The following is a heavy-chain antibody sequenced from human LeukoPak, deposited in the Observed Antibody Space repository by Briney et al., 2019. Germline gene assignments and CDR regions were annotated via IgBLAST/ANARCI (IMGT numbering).Heavy chain of an antibody. J-gene: IGHJ4*02. CDR2: IYYSGST. CDR1: GGSISSSSYY. D-gene: IGHD6-19*01. V-gene: IGHV4-39*01. CDR3: VKSGGYGLIDY. Sequence: SETLSLTCTVSGGSISSSSYYWGWIRQPPGKGLEWIGSIYYSGSTYYNPSLKSRVTISVDTSKNQFSLRLSSVTAADTAMYYCVKSGGYGLIDYWGQGTLVTVSS.